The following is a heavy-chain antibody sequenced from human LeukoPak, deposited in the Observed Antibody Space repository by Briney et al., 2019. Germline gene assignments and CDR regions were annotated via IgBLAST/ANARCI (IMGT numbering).Heavy chain of an antibody. Sequence: SETLSLTCAVYGGSFSGYYWSWIRQPPGKGLEWIGEINHSGSTNYSPSLKSRVTISVDTSKNQFSLRLSSVTAADTAVYYCARKGSSTWYTYWFDPWGQGTLVTVSS. CDR3: ARKGSSTWYTYWFDP. CDR2: INHSGST. V-gene: IGHV4-34*01. J-gene: IGHJ5*02. D-gene: IGHD6-13*01. CDR1: GGSFSGYY.